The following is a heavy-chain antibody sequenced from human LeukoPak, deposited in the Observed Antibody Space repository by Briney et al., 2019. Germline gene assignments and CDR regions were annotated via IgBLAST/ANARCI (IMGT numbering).Heavy chain of an antibody. CDR1: GGTFSSYA. V-gene: IGHV1-69*13. D-gene: IGHD3-9*01. CDR3: ASSGDYDISSRHQFDY. J-gene: IGHJ4*02. CDR2: IIPIFGTA. Sequence: ASVKVSCKASGGTFSSYAISWVRQAPGQGLEWMGGIIPIFGTANYAQKFQGRVTITADESTSTAYMELSSLRSEDTAVYYCASSGDYDISSRHQFDYWGQGTLVTVSS.